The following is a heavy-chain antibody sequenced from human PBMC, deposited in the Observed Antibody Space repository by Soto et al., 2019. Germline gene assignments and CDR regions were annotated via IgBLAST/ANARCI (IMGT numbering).Heavy chain of an antibody. D-gene: IGHD3-16*01. CDR3: ARDGDVNTGFGKDY. V-gene: IGHV3-33*01. J-gene: IGHJ4*02. CDR2: IWHDGGNK. CDR1: GFTFSSYG. Sequence: GGSLRLSCAASGFTFSSYGMHWVRQAPGKGLEWVAFIWHDGGNKFYAESVKGRFTISRDNSKNTLYLQMTSLSAEDTAMYYCARDGDVNTGFGKDYWGQGTLVTVS.